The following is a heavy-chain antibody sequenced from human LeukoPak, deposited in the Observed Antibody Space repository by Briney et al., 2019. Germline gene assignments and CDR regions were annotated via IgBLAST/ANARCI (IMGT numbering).Heavy chain of an antibody. CDR2: IKQDGSEQ. D-gene: IGHD6-13*01. J-gene: IGHJ4*02. CDR1: GFTFTTYW. V-gene: IGHV3-7*01. CDR3: ARDSAAAGNDY. Sequence: GGSLRLSCAASGFTFTTYWMGWVRQAPGKGLEWVANIKQDGSEQYYVDSVKGRFTISRDNAKNSLYLQMNSLRAEDTAEYYCARDSAAAGNDYWGQGTLVTVSS.